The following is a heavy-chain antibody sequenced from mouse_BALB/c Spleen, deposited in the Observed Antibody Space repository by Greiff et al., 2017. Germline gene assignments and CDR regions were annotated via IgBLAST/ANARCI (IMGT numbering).Heavy chain of an antibody. D-gene: IGHD1-1*01. Sequence: QVQLQQSGAELVKPGASVKMSCKASGYTFTSYWMHWVKQRPGQGLEWIGVIDPSDSYTSYNQKFKGKATLTVDTSSSTAYMQLSSLTSEDSAVYYCTRAQFITTVVPYFDYWGQGTTLTVSS. CDR1: GYTFTSYW. CDR2: IDPSDSYT. CDR3: TRAQFITTVVPYFDY. J-gene: IGHJ2*01. V-gene: IGHV1S127*01.